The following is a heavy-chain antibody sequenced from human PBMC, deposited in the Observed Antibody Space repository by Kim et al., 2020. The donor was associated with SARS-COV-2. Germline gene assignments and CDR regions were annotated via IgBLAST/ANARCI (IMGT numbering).Heavy chain of an antibody. J-gene: IGHJ4*02. V-gene: IGHV3-9*01. Sequence: GGSLRLSCAASGFTFGDYAMHWVRQAPGKGLEWVSGISWNSGSIGYADSVKGRFTISRDNAKNSLYLQMNSLRAEDTALYYCAKDHDFWSGYGSADYFDYWGQGTLVTVSS. CDR3: AKDHDFWSGYGSADYFDY. CDR1: GFTFGDYA. D-gene: IGHD3-3*01. CDR2: ISWNSGSI.